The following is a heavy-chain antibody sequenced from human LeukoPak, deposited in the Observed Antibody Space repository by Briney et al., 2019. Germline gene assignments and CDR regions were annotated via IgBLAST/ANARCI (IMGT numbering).Heavy chain of an antibody. J-gene: IGHJ6*03. D-gene: IGHD4-17*01. V-gene: IGHV4-39*07. CDR3: ARGETTTVTTYYYYYYMDV. CDR2: IYYSGST. Sequence: SETLSLTCTVSGGSISSSSYYWGWIRQPPGKGLEWIGSIYYSGSTYYNPSLKSRVTISVDTSKNQFSLKLSSVTAADTAVYYCARGETTTVTTYYYYYYMDVWGKGTTVTVSS. CDR1: GGSISSSSYY.